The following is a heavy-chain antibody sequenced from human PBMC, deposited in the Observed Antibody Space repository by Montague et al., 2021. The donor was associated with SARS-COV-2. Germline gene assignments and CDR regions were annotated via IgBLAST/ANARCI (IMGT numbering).Heavy chain of an antibody. D-gene: IGHD3/OR15-3a*01. CDR2: INQDETAK. Sequence: SLRLSCAASGFTSGDYQMTWLRQAPGKGLQWVANINQDETAKTYVDSVKGRFTISRDNAKNSLILQINSLKDEDTAVYYCARSPRGSGTGWLDYWGQGTLVTVSS. CDR1: GFTSGDYQ. CDR3: ARSPRGSGTGWLDY. V-gene: IGHV3-7*01. J-gene: IGHJ4*02.